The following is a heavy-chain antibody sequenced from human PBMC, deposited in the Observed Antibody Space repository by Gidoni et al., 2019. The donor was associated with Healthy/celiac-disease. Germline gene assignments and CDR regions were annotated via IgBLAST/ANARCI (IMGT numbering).Heavy chain of an antibody. CDR1: GFTFSNAC. V-gene: IGHV3-15*01. Sequence: EVQLVESGGGLVKPGGSLSLSCAASGFTFSNACMTGFRQAPGKGLEWVGRSKSKTDGGTTDYAAPVKGRFTISRDDSKNTLYLQMNSLKTEDTAVYYCTTTVYDFWSGYYYYGGMDVWGQGTTVTVSS. D-gene: IGHD3-3*01. CDR2: SKSKTDGGTT. J-gene: IGHJ6*02. CDR3: TTTVYDFWSGYYYYGGMDV.